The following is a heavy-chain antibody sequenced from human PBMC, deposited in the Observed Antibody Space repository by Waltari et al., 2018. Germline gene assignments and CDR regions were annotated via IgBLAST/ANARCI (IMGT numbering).Heavy chain of an antibody. J-gene: IGHJ6*02. CDR3: ASCTGGNCYYYGFDV. V-gene: IGHV3-30*03. CDR2: ISSDGSRK. Sequence: QVQLVESGGGVVQPGRSLRLSCAAAGFTFSSSGMHWVRQTPGRGLEWVAVISSDGSRKSYADSVKGRFSISRDNSKNSLSLEMNSLRPEDTAVYYCASCTGGNCYYYGFDVWGQGTTVTVS. D-gene: IGHD2-8*02. CDR1: GFTFSSSG.